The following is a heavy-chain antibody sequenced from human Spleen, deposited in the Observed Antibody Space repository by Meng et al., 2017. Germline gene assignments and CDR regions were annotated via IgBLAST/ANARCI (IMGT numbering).Heavy chain of an antibody. CDR2: ISDNGSNK. V-gene: IGHV3-30*04. CDR1: GFTSSSYA. J-gene: IGHJ4*02. Sequence: GGSLRPSCAASGFTSSSYAIHWVRQTPGKGLEGVAAISDNGSNKHYAGAVKGRFTISRDNSKNALYLQMNSLRGEDTAVYYCARDVAGRGGYWGQGTLVTVSS. CDR3: ARDVAGRGGY. D-gene: IGHD1-26*01.